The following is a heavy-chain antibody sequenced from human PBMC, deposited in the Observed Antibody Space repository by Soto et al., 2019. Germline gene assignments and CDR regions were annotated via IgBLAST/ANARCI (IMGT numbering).Heavy chain of an antibody. Sequence: SETLSLTCTVSGGSISSGGYYWSWIRQHPGKGLEWIGYIYYSGSTYYNPSLKSRVTISVDTSKNQFSLKLSSVTAADTAVYYCARRGYCSSTSCLRGTSGAYYYYGMDVWGQGTTVTVSS. J-gene: IGHJ6*02. V-gene: IGHV4-31*03. CDR3: ARRGYCSSTSCLRGTSGAYYYYGMDV. CDR1: GGSISSGGYY. D-gene: IGHD2-2*01. CDR2: IYYSGST.